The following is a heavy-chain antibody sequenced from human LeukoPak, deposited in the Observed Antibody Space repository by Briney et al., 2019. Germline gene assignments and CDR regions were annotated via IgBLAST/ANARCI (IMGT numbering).Heavy chain of an antibody. V-gene: IGHV4-34*01. D-gene: IGHD6-13*01. CDR3: ARCRPIKKQLEKRTFDY. CDR2: INHSGST. Sequence: SETLSLTCAVYGGSFSGYYWSWIRQPPGKGLEWIEEINHSGSTNYNPSLKSRVTISVDTSKNQFSLKLSSVTAADTAVYYCARCRPIKKQLEKRTFDYWGQGTLVTVSS. J-gene: IGHJ4*02. CDR1: GGSFSGYY.